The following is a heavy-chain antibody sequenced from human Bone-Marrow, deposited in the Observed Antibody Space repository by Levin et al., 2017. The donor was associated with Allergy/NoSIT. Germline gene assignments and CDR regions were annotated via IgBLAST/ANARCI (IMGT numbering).Heavy chain of an antibody. V-gene: IGHV3-33*01. CDR1: GFTFSSYG. Sequence: PGGSLRLSCAASGFTFSSYGMHWVRQAPGKGLEWVAVIWYDGSNKYYADSVKGRFTISRDNSKNTLYLQMNSLRAEDTAVYYCARGGSTSCPHLDVWGKGTTVTVSS. J-gene: IGHJ6*04. CDR3: ARGGSTSCPHLDV. D-gene: IGHD2-2*01. CDR2: IWYDGSNK.